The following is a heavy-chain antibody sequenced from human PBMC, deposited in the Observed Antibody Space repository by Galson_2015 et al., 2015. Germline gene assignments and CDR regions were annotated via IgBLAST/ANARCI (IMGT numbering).Heavy chain of an antibody. CDR1: GSTFSRFP. CDR2: TNTNTGNP. Sequence: KVSCKASGSTFSRFPMNWVRQAPGHGLEWMGWTNTNTGNPTYAQGFTGRFVFSLDTSVSTAYLQISSLKAEDTAVYYCAGDNSLEELGFDYWGQGTLVTVSS. D-gene: IGHD4-23*01. CDR3: AGDNSLEELGFDY. J-gene: IGHJ4*02. V-gene: IGHV7-4-1*02.